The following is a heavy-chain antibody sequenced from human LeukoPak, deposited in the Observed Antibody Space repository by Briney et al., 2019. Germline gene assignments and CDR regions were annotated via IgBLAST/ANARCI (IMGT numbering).Heavy chain of an antibody. V-gene: IGHV3-53*01. Sequence: GGSLRLSCAASGFTVSSNYMSWVRQAPGKGLEWVSVIYSGGSTYYADSVKGRFTISRDNSKNTLYLQMNSLRAEDTAVYYCARGDRGYDGGGVDYWGQGTLVTVSS. CDR2: IYSGGST. CDR1: GFTVSSNY. J-gene: IGHJ4*02. CDR3: ARGDRGYDGGGVDY. D-gene: IGHD5-12*01.